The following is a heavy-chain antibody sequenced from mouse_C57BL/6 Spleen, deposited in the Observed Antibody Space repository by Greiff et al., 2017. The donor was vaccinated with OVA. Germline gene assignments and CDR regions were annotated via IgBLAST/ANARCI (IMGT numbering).Heavy chain of an antibody. D-gene: IGHD1-1*01. CDR1: GFTFSSYG. CDR3: ARHPGDYSSPDWYFDV. V-gene: IGHV5-6*01. Sequence: EVKVVESGGDLVKPGGSLKLSCAASGFTFSSYGMSWVRQTPDKRLEWVATISSGGSYTYYPDSVKGRFTISRDNAKNTPYLQMSSLKSEDTAMYYCARHPGDYSSPDWYFDVWGTGTTVTVSS. J-gene: IGHJ1*03. CDR2: ISSGGSYT.